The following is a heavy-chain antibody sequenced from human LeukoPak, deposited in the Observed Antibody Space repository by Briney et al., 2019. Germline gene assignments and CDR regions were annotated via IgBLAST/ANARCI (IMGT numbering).Heavy chain of an antibody. Sequence: ASVKVSCKASGYTFTGYYMHWVRQAPGQGLEWMGWINPNSGGTNYAQKFQGRVTMTRDASISTAYMELSRLRSDDTAVYYCARYYCSGGSCRYDYWGQGTLVIVSS. CDR2: INPNSGGT. CDR3: ARYYCSGGSCRYDY. D-gene: IGHD2-15*01. J-gene: IGHJ4*02. V-gene: IGHV1-2*02. CDR1: GYTFTGYY.